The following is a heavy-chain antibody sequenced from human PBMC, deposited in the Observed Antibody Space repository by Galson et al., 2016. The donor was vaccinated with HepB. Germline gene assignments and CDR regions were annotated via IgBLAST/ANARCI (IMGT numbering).Heavy chain of an antibody. Sequence: LRLSCAASGFTFSSYWIHWVRQAPGKGLVWVSRITSDGSSITYADFVKGRFTVSRDNAKNTVYLQMTRLRVEDTAVYYCARDKGADTPFDYWSQGSRVTVSS. V-gene: IGHV3-74*03. CDR1: GFTFSSYW. D-gene: IGHD3-16*01. CDR2: ITSDGSSI. CDR3: ARDKGADTPFDY. J-gene: IGHJ4*02.